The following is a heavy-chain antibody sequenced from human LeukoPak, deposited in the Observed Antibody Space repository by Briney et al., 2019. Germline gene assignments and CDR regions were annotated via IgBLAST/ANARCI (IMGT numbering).Heavy chain of an antibody. Sequence: GGSLRLSCAASGFTFTRNAMAWIRQAPGKGLEWVSAIDGSGGTTFYADSVKGRVTISRVQSTNTVYLQMNSLRADDTAVYYCAKAHCSSTSCSRADNWGQGTLVTVSS. J-gene: IGHJ4*02. CDR2: IDGSGGTT. V-gene: IGHV3-23*01. D-gene: IGHD2-2*01. CDR3: AKAHCSSTSCSRADN. CDR1: GFTFTRNA.